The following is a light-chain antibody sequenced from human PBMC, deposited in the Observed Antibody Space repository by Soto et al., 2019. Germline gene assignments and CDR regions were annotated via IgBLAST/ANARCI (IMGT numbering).Light chain of an antibody. CDR3: QQYNSYSPWT. CDR2: DAS. CDR1: QNVNKW. Sequence: VTEPPRAVSSSFVCIVTITCRASQNVNKWLAWFQQKPGKVPKLLIFDASTLQTGVPSRFGGGGSGTEFTLTISGLQPDDFATYYCQQYNSYSPWTFGPGPRWIS. V-gene: IGKV1-5*01. J-gene: IGKJ1*01.